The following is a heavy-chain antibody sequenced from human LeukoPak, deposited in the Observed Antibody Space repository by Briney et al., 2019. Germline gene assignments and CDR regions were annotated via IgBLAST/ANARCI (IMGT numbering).Heavy chain of an antibody. Sequence: PSETLSLTCAVYGGSFSGYYWSWIRQPPGKGLEWIGEINHSGSTNYNPSLKSRVTISVDTSKNQFSLKLSSVTAADTAVYYCASIADRNAIDIWGQGTMVTVSS. CDR1: GGSFSGYY. J-gene: IGHJ3*02. V-gene: IGHV4-34*01. CDR2: INHSGST. CDR3: ASIADRNAIDI. D-gene: IGHD3-16*02.